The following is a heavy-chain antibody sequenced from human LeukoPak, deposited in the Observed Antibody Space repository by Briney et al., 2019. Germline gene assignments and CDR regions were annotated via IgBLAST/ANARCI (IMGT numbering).Heavy chain of an antibody. J-gene: IGHJ5*02. Sequence: ASVKVSCKASGYTFTGYYMHWVRQAPGQGLEWMGWINPNSGGTNYAQKFQGRVTMTRDTSISTAYMEPSRLRSDDTAVYYCARAIYDSSGYYYGSWGQGTLVTVSS. CDR3: ARAIYDSSGYYYGS. V-gene: IGHV1-2*02. CDR2: INPNSGGT. D-gene: IGHD3-22*01. CDR1: GYTFTGYY.